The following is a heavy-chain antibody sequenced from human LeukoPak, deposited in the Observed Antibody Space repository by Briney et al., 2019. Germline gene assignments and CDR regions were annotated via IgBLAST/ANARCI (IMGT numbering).Heavy chain of an antibody. Sequence: RPGGSLRLSCAASGFTFSSYAMSWVRQAPGKGLEWVAVISGTGVSTYYADSVKGRFTISRDKSRSTLSLQMNSQRVEDTAVYYCARHRLDMEATDYGAFDYWGQGTLVTVSS. CDR2: ISGTGVST. D-gene: IGHD4-17*01. V-gene: IGHV3-23*01. J-gene: IGHJ4*02. CDR3: ARHRLDMEATDYGAFDY. CDR1: GFTFSSYA.